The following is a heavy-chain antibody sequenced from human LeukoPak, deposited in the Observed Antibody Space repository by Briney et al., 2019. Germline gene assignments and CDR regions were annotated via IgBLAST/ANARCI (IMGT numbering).Heavy chain of an antibody. V-gene: IGHV3-7*01. Sequence: GGSQRPSCAASGFTFKNYEMNWVRQAPGKGLEWVANIKQDGSEKYYVDSVKGRFTISRDNAKNSLYLQMNSLRAEDTAVYYCARRRGGTSLDVWGKGTTVTVSS. CDR2: IKQDGSEK. D-gene: IGHD4-23*01. CDR1: GFTFKNYE. CDR3: ARRRGGTSLDV. J-gene: IGHJ6*04.